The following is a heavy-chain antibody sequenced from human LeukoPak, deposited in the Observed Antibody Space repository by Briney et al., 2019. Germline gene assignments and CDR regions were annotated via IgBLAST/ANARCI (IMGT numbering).Heavy chain of an antibody. J-gene: IGHJ3*02. V-gene: IGHV3-30*02. CDR3: ARAAVGALRYDAFDI. D-gene: IGHD4-17*01. CDR2: IRYDGSNK. Sequence: RTGGSLRPSCAASGFTFSSYGMHWVRQAPGKGLEWVAFIRYDGSNKYYADSVKGRFTISRDNSKNTLYLQMNSLRAEDTAVYYCARAAVGALRYDAFDIWGQGTMVTVSS. CDR1: GFTFSSYG.